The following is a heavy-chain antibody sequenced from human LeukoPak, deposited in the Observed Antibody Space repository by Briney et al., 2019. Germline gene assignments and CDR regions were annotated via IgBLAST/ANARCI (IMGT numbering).Heavy chain of an antibody. Sequence: GGSLTLSCAASGFTFSSYWMDWVRQAPGKGLVWVSRIKSDGSSIMYADSVKGRFTISRDNAKSTLYLQMNSLRAEDTAVYYCARDLDFGGYSNFDYWGQGTLVTVSS. CDR3: ARDLDFGGYSNFDY. J-gene: IGHJ4*02. D-gene: IGHD4-23*01. CDR2: IKSDGSSI. V-gene: IGHV3-74*03. CDR1: GFTFSSYW.